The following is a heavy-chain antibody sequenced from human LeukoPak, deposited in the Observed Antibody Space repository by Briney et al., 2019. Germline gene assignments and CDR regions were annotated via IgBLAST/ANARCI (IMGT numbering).Heavy chain of an antibody. V-gene: IGHV4-38-2*02. CDR2: IYHSGST. CDR1: GYSISSGYY. CDR3: ARQTGSGLFILP. J-gene: IGHJ4*02. Sequence: ASETLSLTCTVSGYSISSGYYWGWIRQPPGKGLEWIGSIYHSGSTYYNPSLKSRVTISVDTSKNQFSLRLTSVTAADTAVYYCARQTGSGLFILPGGQGTLVTVSS. D-gene: IGHD3/OR15-3a*01.